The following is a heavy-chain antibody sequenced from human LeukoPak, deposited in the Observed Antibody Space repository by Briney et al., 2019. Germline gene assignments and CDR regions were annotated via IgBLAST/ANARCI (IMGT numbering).Heavy chain of an antibody. CDR2: INLSDDST. CDR3: ARVAGDPFDS. V-gene: IGHV1-46*04. D-gene: IGHD1-26*01. J-gene: IGHJ4*02. CDR1: GYTFTRYY. Sequence: GGSVKVSCKASGYTFTRYYMHWVRHAPGQGLEWVGVINLSDDSTGYAQKLQGRVTMTRDTSTSTVYMELSSLRSEDTAVYYCARVAGDPFDSWGQGTLVTVSS.